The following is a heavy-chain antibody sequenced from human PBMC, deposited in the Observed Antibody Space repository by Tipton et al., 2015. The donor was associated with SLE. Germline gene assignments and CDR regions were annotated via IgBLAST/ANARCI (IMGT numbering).Heavy chain of an antibody. Sequence: GLVKPSETLSLTCGVYGGSLSDYYWTWIRQPPGKELEWIGEIDDSGNTNYYPPLKSRVTISVDTSKNQFSLTLSSVTAADTAVYFCVRGQEEWYFDVWGRGTLVTVSS. CDR2: IDDSGNT. J-gene: IGHJ2*01. CDR1: GGSLSDYY. CDR3: VRGQEEWYFDV. V-gene: IGHV4-34*01.